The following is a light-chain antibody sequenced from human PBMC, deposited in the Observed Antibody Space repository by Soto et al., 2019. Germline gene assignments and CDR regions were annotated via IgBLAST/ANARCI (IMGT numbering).Light chain of an antibody. CDR3: QQYNNWPRT. J-gene: IGKJ1*01. CDR1: QSGSSN. Sequence: EIVMTHSPATLSVSPGERATLSCRASQSGSSNLAWYQQKPGQAPRLLIYGASARATGIPVRFSGSGSGTEFTLTISSLQSEDFAVYYCQQYNNWPRTFGQGTKVEIK. V-gene: IGKV3-15*01. CDR2: GAS.